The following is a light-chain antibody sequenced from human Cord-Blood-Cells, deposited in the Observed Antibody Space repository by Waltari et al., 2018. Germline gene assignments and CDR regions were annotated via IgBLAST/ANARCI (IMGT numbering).Light chain of an antibody. CDR1: RVVSSY. Sequence: EIVLTQSPATVSLSPGVSASLSCRASRVVSSYLALYQQKPGQAPRLLIHDASNRATGIPARFSGSGSGTDCTLTISSLEPEDFAVYYWQQRSNWLFTFGPGTKVDIK. V-gene: IGKV3-11*01. CDR3: QQRSNWLFT. J-gene: IGKJ3*01. CDR2: DAS.